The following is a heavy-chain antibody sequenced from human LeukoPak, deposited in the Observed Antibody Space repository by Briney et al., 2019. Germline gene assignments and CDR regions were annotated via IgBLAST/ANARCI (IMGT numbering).Heavy chain of an antibody. CDR3: ARDPGYSGYDFWGTKRGSDAFDI. CDR2: INPNSGGT. V-gene: IGHV1-2*02. J-gene: IGHJ3*02. Sequence: GASVKVSCKASGYTFTGYYMHWVRQAPGQGLEWMGWINPNSGGTNYAQKFQGRVTMTRDTSISTACMELSRLRSDDTAVYYCARDPGYSGYDFWGTKRGSDAFDIWGQGTMVTVSS. CDR1: GYTFTGYY. D-gene: IGHD5-12*01.